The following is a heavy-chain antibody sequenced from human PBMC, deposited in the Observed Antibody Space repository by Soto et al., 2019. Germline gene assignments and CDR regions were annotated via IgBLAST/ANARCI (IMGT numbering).Heavy chain of an antibody. Sequence: EVQLVESGGGLVQPGGSLRLSCAASGLTFSSYWMHWVRQAPGKGLVWVSRIKSDGSSTNYADSVKGRFTISRDNAKNTLYLQMNSLRAEDTAVYYCARGGCSGGSCYSPAFDIWGQGTMVTVSS. D-gene: IGHD2-15*01. CDR1: GLTFSSYW. CDR3: ARGGCSGGSCYSPAFDI. J-gene: IGHJ3*02. CDR2: IKSDGSST. V-gene: IGHV3-74*01.